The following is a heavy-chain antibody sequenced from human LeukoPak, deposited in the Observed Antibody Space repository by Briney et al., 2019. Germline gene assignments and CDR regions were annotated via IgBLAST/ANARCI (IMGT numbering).Heavy chain of an antibody. CDR3: AKGDGSGYCYGGGFDY. D-gene: IGHD3-22*01. CDR2: ISWNSGSI. V-gene: IGHV3-9*03. Sequence: GGSLRLSCAASGFTFDDYAMHWVRQAPGKGLEWVSGISWNSGSIGYADSVKGRFTISRDNAKNSLYLQMNSLRAEDMALYYCAKGDGSGYCYGGGFDYWGQGTLVTVSS. CDR1: GFTFDDYA. J-gene: IGHJ4*02.